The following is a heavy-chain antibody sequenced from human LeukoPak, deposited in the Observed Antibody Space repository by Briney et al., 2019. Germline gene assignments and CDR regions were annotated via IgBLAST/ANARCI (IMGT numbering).Heavy chain of an antibody. V-gene: IGHV4-59*11. CDR1: GDSITNQY. CDR3: ARDLVTVTKGFDI. D-gene: IGHD4-17*01. CDR2: MSDSGNT. J-gene: IGHJ3*02. Sequence: PSETLSLTCTISGDSITNQYWSWIRQPPGKGLEWIGLMSDSGNTKFHPSLMSRVTMSVDRSKNQVSLKLTSVTAADTAVYYCARDLVTVTKGFDIWGQGTMVTVSS.